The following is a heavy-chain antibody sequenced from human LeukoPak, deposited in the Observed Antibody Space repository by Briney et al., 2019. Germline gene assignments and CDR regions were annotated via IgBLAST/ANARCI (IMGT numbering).Heavy chain of an antibody. CDR1: GGSISSGGYY. CDR3: ARPLYYDFWSGYYTGFDY. CDR2: IYASGST. Sequence: PSQTLSLTCTVSGGSISSGGYYWSWIRQPAGKGLEWVGRIYASGSTNYNPSLKSRVTISVDTSKNQFSLKLSSVTAADTAVYYCARPLYYDFWSGYYTGFDYWGQGTLVTVSS. V-gene: IGHV4-61*02. D-gene: IGHD3-3*01. J-gene: IGHJ4*02.